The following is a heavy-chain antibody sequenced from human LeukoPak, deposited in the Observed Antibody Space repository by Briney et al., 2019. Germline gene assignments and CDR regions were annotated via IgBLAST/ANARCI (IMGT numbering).Heavy chain of an antibody. V-gene: IGHV3-30*02. D-gene: IGHD4-17*01. CDR1: GFTFRSYG. CDR3: AKGYGDLVAFDI. J-gene: IGHJ3*02. CDR2: IRYDGNNK. Sequence: GGSLRLSCAASGFTFRSYGMDWVRQAPGKGLEWVASIRYDGNNKDYADSVKGRFTISRDNSENTLYLQMNSLRVEDTAVYYCAKGYGDLVAFDIWGQGTMVTVSS.